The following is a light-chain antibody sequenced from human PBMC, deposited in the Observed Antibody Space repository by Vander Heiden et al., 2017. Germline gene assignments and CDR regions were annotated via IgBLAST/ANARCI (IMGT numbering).Light chain of an antibody. CDR2: DVS. V-gene: IGLV2-14*03. CDR3: SSYTSSSSVI. Sequence: QSALTQPVPVSGSPGQSITISCTGTSSDVGDYNYVSWYQQHPGKAPKLMIYDVSNWPSGVSNRFSGSKSGNTASLTISGLQAEDEADYYCSSYTSSSSVIFGGGTRLTVL. J-gene: IGLJ2*01. CDR1: SSDVGDYNY.